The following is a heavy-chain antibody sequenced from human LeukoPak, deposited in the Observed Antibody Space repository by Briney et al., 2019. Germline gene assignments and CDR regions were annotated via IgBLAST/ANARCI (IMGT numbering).Heavy chain of an antibody. Sequence: SETLSLTCTVSGGSISSYYWSWIRQPPGKGLEWIGYIYYSGSTNYDPSLKSRVTISVDTSKNQFSLKLSSVTAADTAVYYCARGGHIAAAGMGYWGQGTLVTVSS. CDR1: GGSISSYY. J-gene: IGHJ4*02. CDR3: ARGGHIAAAGMGY. D-gene: IGHD6-13*01. V-gene: IGHV4-59*01. CDR2: IYYSGST.